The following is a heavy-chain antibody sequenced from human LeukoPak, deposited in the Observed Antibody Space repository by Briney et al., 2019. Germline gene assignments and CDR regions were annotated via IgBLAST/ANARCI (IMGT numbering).Heavy chain of an antibody. CDR3: AKDATLRRFAPVVGYYFDY. Sequence: GGSLRLSCAASGFTFSSYGMHWVRQAPGKGLEWVAVISYDGSNKYYADSVKGRFTISRDNSKNTLYLQMNSLRAEDTAVYYCAKDATLRRFAPVVGYYFDYWGQGTLVTVSS. D-gene: IGHD2-15*01. V-gene: IGHV3-30*18. J-gene: IGHJ4*02. CDR2: ISYDGSNK. CDR1: GFTFSSYG.